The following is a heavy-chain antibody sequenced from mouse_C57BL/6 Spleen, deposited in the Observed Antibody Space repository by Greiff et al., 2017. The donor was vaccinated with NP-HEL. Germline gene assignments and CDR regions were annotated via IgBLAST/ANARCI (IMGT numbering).Heavy chain of an antibody. CDR3: ARGLRSFAY. J-gene: IGHJ3*01. D-gene: IGHD3-2*02. CDR2: ISYDGSN. CDR1: GYSITSGYY. V-gene: IGHV3-6*01. Sequence: EVQLVESGPGLVKPSQSLSLTCSVTGYSITSGYYWNWIRQFPGNKLEWMGYISYDGSNNYNPSLKNRISITRDTSKNQFFLKLNSVTTEDTATYYCARGLRSFAYWGQGTLVTVSA.